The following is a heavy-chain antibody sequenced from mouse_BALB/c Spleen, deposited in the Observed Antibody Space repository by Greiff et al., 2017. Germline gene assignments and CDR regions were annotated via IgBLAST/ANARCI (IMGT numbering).Heavy chain of an antibody. J-gene: IGHJ4*01. Sequence: VQLQQSGAELARPGASVKLSCKASGYTFTSYWMQWVKQRPGQGLEWIGAIYPGDGDTRYTQKFKGKATLTADKSSSTAYMQLSSLASEDSAVYYCARGYGNFYAMDYWGQGTSVTVSS. CDR2: IYPGDGDT. CDR3: ARGYGNFYAMDY. D-gene: IGHD2-1*01. CDR1: GYTFTSYW. V-gene: IGHV1-87*01.